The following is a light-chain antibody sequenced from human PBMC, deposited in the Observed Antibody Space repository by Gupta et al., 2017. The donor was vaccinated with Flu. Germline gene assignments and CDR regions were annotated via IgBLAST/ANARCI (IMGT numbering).Light chain of an antibody. CDR1: SSDVGGYKY. Sequence: SLTISCTGTSSDVGGYKYVSWYQQHPGKAPKLMIYEVSKRPSGVPDRFSGSKSGNTASLTVSGLQAEDEADYYCSSYAGSNSWVFGGGTKLTVL. J-gene: IGLJ3*02. V-gene: IGLV2-8*01. CDR2: EVS. CDR3: SSYAGSNSWV.